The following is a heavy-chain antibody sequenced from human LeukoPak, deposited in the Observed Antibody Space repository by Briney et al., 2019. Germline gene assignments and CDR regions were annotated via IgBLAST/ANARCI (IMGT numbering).Heavy chain of an antibody. CDR2: IDYSGST. D-gene: IGHD3-22*01. CDR1: GCSISSSSYY. V-gene: IGHV4-39*01. CDR3: ARRASSGYYAPFDY. Sequence: ASETLSLTCTVSGCSISSSSYYWGWLRQPPGKGREWIGSIDYSGSTYYNPALSRLATITVDTSKNQFSLKLSSVTAADTAVYYCARRASSGYYAPFDYWGQGTLVTVSS. J-gene: IGHJ4*02.